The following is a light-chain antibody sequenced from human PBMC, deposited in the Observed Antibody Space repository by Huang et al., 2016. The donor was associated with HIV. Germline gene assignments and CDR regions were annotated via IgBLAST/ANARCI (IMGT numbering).Light chain of an antibody. V-gene: IGKV1-27*01. CDR1: QGIANH. Sequence: DIQMTQSPSSLSASVGDRVTISCRASQGIANHLAWYQQRPGKAPKLLIYAASALQSGVPSRFSGSGSGTEFALTISSLQPEDVATYFCQKYNSAPWTFGPGTKVEIK. CDR2: AAS. J-gene: IGKJ3*01. CDR3: QKYNSAPWT.